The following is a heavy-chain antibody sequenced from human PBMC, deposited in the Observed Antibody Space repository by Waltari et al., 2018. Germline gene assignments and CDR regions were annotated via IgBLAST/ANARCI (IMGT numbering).Heavy chain of an antibody. V-gene: IGHV4-59*01. CDR3: ARDTYSYGYGGSDAFDT. CDR1: GGSIRSYY. J-gene: IGHJ3*02. Sequence: QVQLQESGPGLVKPSETLSLTCTVSGGSIRSYYWSWIRQPPGKGLEWIGYIYYSGSTNYNPSLKSRVTISVDTSKNQFSLKLSSVTAADTAVYYCARDTYSYGYGGSDAFDTWGQGTMVTVSS. D-gene: IGHD5-18*01. CDR2: IYYSGST.